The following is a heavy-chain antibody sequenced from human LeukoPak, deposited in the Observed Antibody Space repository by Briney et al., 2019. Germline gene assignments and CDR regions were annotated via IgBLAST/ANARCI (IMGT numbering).Heavy chain of an antibody. Sequence: GGSLRLSCAASGFTFDDYGMSWVRQAPGKGLEWVSGINWNGGSTGYADSVKGRFTISRDNAKNSLYLQMSSLRAEDTALYHCARGGLTAAGTDYWGQGTLVTVSS. CDR2: INWNGGST. D-gene: IGHD6-13*01. CDR1: GFTFDDYG. J-gene: IGHJ4*02. CDR3: ARGGLTAAGTDY. V-gene: IGHV3-20*01.